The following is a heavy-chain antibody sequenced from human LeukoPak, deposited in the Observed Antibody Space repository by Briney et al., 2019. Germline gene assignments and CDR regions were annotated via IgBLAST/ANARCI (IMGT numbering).Heavy chain of an antibody. D-gene: IGHD6-19*01. J-gene: IGHJ4*02. V-gene: IGHV1-24*01. Sequence: ASVKASCKISEYSLSDLSIHWVREAPGEGLEWMGGFDSENNKMVYSQKFQGRVTMTEDTSADTAYMELTSLRSEDTAVHFCATDRVYRSSGRSWGFFDYWGQGTLVIVSS. CDR2: FDSENNKM. CDR3: ATDRVYRSSGRSWGFFDY. CDR1: EYSLSDLS.